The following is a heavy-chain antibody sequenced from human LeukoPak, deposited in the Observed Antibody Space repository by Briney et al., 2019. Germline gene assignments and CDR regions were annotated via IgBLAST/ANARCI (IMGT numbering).Heavy chain of an antibody. D-gene: IGHD3-10*01. Sequence: GRSLRLSCAASGFTFSSYGMHWVRQAPGKGLEWISYITTSSSSIHYADSVKGRFTVSRDNAKNSVYLQMNSLRDEDTAVYYCARHYYGSGSVDYWGQGTLVTVSS. CDR1: GFTFSSYG. V-gene: IGHV3-48*02. CDR3: ARHYYGSGSVDY. CDR2: ITTSSSSI. J-gene: IGHJ4*02.